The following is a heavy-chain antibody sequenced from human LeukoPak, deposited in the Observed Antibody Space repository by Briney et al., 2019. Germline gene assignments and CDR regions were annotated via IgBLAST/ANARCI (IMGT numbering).Heavy chain of an antibody. D-gene: IGHD3-3*01. J-gene: IGHJ6*03. CDR2: IKQDGSEK. CDR1: GFTFFSYW. CDR3: ARLLSSKDYDFFTSEAYYYYYMDV. V-gene: IGHV3-7*01. Sequence: GGSLRLSCAASGFTFFSYWMSWVRQAPGKGLEWVANIKQDGSEKDYVDSVKGRFTISRDNAKNSLYLQMNSLRAEDTAVYYCARLLSSKDYDFFTSEAYYYYYMDVWGKGTTVTVSS.